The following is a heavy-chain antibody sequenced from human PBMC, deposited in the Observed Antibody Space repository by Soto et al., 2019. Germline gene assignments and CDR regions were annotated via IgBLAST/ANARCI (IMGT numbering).Heavy chain of an antibody. CDR2: INAGNGNT. CDR3: ASIAVAGTGWDADL. V-gene: IGHV1-3*01. Sequence: QVQLVQSGAEVKKPGASVKVSRKASGYTFTSYAMHWVRQAPGQRLEWMGWINAGNGNTKYSQKFQGRVTITRDTSESTAYMEVSSLRSEDTAVYYCASIAVAGTGWDADLWGRGTLVTVSS. D-gene: IGHD6-19*01. J-gene: IGHJ2*01. CDR1: GYTFTSYA.